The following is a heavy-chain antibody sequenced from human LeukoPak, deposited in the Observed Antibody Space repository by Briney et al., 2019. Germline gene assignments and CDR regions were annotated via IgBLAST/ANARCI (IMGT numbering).Heavy chain of an antibody. J-gene: IGHJ4*02. CDR2: INPNSGDT. CDR1: GYTFTGYY. V-gene: IGHV1-2*06. Sequence: ASVKVSCKASGYTFTGYYVHWVRQAPGQGLEWMGRINPNSGDTNYAQKFQGRVTMTRDTSISTAYMELSRLRSDDTAVYYCARDPSPSDLDDILTGYYNWGQGTLVTVSS. CDR3: ARDPSPSDLDDILTGYYN. D-gene: IGHD3-9*01.